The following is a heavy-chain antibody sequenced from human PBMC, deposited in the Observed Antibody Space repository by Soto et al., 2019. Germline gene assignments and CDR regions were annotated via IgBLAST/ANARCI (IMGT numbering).Heavy chain of an antibody. CDR2: IWYDGSNK. CDR3: ARSKGYFDGTFDY. Sequence: GGSLRLSCAASGFTFSSYGMHWVRQAPGKGLEWVAVIWYDGSNKYYADSVKGRFTISRDNSKNTLYLQMNSLRAEDTAVYYCARSKGYFDGTFDYWGQGTLVTVSS. V-gene: IGHV3-33*01. D-gene: IGHD3-9*01. J-gene: IGHJ4*02. CDR1: GFTFSSYG.